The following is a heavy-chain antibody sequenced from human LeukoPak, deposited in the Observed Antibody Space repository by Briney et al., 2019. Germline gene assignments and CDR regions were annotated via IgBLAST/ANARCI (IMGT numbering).Heavy chain of an antibody. J-gene: IGHJ4*02. CDR3: ARGNRRRYYYDSGGYYLFDY. D-gene: IGHD3-22*01. CDR2: INPNSGGT. CDR1: GYTFTGYY. Sequence: ASVKVSCKASGYTFTGYYMHWVRQAPGQGLEWMGWINPNSGGTNYAQKFQGRVTMTRDTSISTAYMELSRLRSDDTAVYYCARGNRRRYYYDSGGYYLFDYWGQGTLVTVSS. V-gene: IGHV1-2*02.